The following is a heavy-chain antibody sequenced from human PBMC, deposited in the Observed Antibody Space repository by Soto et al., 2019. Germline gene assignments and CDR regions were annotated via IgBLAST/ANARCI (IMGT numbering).Heavy chain of an antibody. D-gene: IGHD3-3*01. CDR2: ISGRGDST. Sequence: GGSLRLSCAASGFTFSTYAMSWVRQAPGKGLEWVSAISGRGDSTYYADSVKGRCTISRDNSKNTMYLQMHSLGADDTAVYYCAKALYDFWSGYSYGLDVWGQGTTVTVSS. J-gene: IGHJ6*02. CDR1: GFTFSTYA. CDR3: AKALYDFWSGYSYGLDV. V-gene: IGHV3-23*01.